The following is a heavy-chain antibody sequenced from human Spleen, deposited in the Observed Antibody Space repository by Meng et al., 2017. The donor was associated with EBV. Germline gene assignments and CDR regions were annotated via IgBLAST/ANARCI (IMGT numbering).Heavy chain of an antibody. CDR3: ARGLNFDIVVVPAAIGWFDP. J-gene: IGHJ5*02. D-gene: IGHD2-2*01. CDR2: INHSGST. CDR1: GGSFSGYY. V-gene: IGHV4-34*01. Sequence: QVQLQQWGAVLLKPSETLFLTCAVYGGSFSGYYWSWIRQPPGKGLEWIGEINHSGSTNYNSSLKSRVTISVDTSKNQFSLKLSSVTAADTAVYYCARGLNFDIVVVPAAIGWFDPWGQGTLVTVSS.